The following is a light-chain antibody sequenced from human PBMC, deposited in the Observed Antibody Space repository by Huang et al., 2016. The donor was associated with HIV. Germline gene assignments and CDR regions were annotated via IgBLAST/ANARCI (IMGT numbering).Light chain of an antibody. CDR3: QQYHSLPWT. V-gene: IGKV1-NL1*01. CDR1: QGIGNS. J-gene: IGKJ1*01. CDR2: ATY. Sequence: DIQMTQSPSSLSASVGDRVTITCRASQGIGNSLAWYQQQPEKAPRLLLYATYTLEGGVPSRFSGSGSGTHYTLTINTLQPEDIASYYCQQYHSLPWTFGQGTKVEIK.